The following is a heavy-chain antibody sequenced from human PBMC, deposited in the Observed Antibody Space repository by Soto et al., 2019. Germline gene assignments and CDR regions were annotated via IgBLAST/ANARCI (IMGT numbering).Heavy chain of an antibody. CDR3: ARNKGYCSGGSCPGAAFDI. CDR1: GGSFSGYY. V-gene: IGHV4-34*01. Sequence: QVQLQQWGAGLLKPSETLSLTCAVYGGSFSGYYWSWIRQPPGKGLEWIGEINHSGSTNYNPSLKRRVTISVDTSKNQFSLKLSSVTAADTAVYYCARNKGYCSGGSCPGAAFDIWGQGTMVTVSS. CDR2: INHSGST. D-gene: IGHD2-15*01. J-gene: IGHJ3*02.